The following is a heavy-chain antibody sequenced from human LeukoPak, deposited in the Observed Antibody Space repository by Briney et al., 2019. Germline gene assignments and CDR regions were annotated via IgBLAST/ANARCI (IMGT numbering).Heavy chain of an antibody. CDR1: GFTVSSNY. V-gene: IGHV3-53*01. Sequence: PGGSLRLSCAASGFTVSSNYMSWVRQAPGKGLEWVSVIYSGGSTYYADSVKGRFTISRDNSKNTLYLQMNSLRAEDTAVYYCAKDSMYYYDSSGFFDYWGQGTLVTVSS. CDR2: IYSGGST. J-gene: IGHJ4*02. D-gene: IGHD3-22*01. CDR3: AKDSMYYYDSSGFFDY.